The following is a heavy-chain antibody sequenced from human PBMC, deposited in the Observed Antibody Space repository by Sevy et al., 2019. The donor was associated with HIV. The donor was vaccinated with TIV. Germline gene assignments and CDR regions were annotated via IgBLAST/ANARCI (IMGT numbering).Heavy chain of an antibody. V-gene: IGHV3-23*01. J-gene: IGHJ2*01. CDR2: ISGSGGST. CDR1: GFTFSSYA. Sequence: GGCLRLSCAASGFTFSSYAMSWVRQAPGKGLEWVSGISGSGGSTYSADSVKGRFTISRDNSKNTLYMQMNSLRAEDTTVYYCAKGDWYFDLWGRGTLVSVSS. CDR3: AKGDWYFDL.